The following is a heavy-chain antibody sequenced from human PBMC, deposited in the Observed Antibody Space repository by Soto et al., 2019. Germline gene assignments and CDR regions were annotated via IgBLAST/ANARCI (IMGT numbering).Heavy chain of an antibody. J-gene: IGHJ5*02. Sequence: TSETLSLTCTVSGASIGCGDYYWSWIRQHPGKGLEWIGYIYYSGGTYYNPSLKSRVTISVDTSKNQFSLELSSVTAADTAVYYCASIYDSSGYYYGNNWFDPWGQGTLVTVSS. CDR3: ASIYDSSGYYYGNNWFDP. V-gene: IGHV4-31*02. D-gene: IGHD3-22*01. CDR1: GASIGCGDYY. CDR2: IYYSGGT.